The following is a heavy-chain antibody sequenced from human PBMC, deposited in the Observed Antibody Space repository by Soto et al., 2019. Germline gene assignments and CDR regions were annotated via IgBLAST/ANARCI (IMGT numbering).Heavy chain of an antibody. CDR3: THRLVGSGQGY. D-gene: IGHD2-15*01. Sequence: QITLEETGPTLVKPTQTLTLTCTFSGLSLTTGQVGVGWIRQPPGKALEWLAVIHWNDDNHYSPSLKSRLTITKDTSKNQVVLTLTNMDPVDTATYYCTHRLVGSGQGYWGQGTLVTVSS. V-gene: IGHV2-5*01. CDR2: IHWNDDN. CDR1: GLSLTTGQVG. J-gene: IGHJ4*02.